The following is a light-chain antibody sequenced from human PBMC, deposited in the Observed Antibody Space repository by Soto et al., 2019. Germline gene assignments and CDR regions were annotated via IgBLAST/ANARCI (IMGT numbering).Light chain of an antibody. Sequence: EIVLTQSPATLSLSPGERATLSCRASQSVSSYLAWYQQKPGQAPRLLIYDASNRATGIPARFSVSGSGTDFTLIISSLEPEDVAVYYCQQRSNWPPLTFGGGTKVEIK. V-gene: IGKV3-11*01. CDR1: QSVSSY. J-gene: IGKJ4*01. CDR3: QQRSNWPPLT. CDR2: DAS.